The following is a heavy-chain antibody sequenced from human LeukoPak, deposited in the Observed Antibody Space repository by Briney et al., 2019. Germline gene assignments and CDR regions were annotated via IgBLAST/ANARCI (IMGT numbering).Heavy chain of an antibody. J-gene: IGHJ4*02. CDR2: ISAYNGNT. CDR1: GYTFTSYD. Sequence: ASVKVSCKASGYTFTSYDINWVRQAPGQGLEWMGWISAYNGNTNYAQKLQGRVTMTTDTSTSTAYMELRSLRSDDTAVYYCARDGGFGYGDYFPTDYWGQGTLVTVSS. V-gene: IGHV1-18*01. CDR3: ARDGGFGYGDYFPTDY. D-gene: IGHD4-17*01.